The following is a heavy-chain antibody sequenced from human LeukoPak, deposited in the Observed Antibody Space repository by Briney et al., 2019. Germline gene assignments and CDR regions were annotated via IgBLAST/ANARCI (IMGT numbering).Heavy chain of an antibody. CDR2: ITYDGSNK. J-gene: IGHJ6*02. CDR1: GFTFSSYA. Sequence: GGSLRLSCEASGFTFSSYAMHWVRQAPGKGLEWVAVITYDGSNKYYADSVKGRFTISRDNSKNTLYLQMNSLRAEDTAVYYCAREERGVADVWGQGTTVTVSS. D-gene: IGHD3-10*01. V-gene: IGHV3-30*04. CDR3: AREERGVADV.